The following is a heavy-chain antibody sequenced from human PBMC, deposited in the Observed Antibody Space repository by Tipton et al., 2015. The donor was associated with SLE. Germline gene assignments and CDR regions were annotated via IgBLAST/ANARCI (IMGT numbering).Heavy chain of an antibody. D-gene: IGHD1-14*01. CDR2: LDNHGGST. CDR1: GFTFSDYA. J-gene: IGHJ5*01. V-gene: IGHV3-64D*06. CDR3: VKVGNQRGIWFDS. Sequence: GSLRLSCLASGFTFSDYAMTWIRQAPGKRLEYVSALDNHGGSTYYADAVKGRFTISRDNSKNTLFLQMTSLRVEDTATYYCVKVGNQRGIWFDSWGQGTLVSVSS.